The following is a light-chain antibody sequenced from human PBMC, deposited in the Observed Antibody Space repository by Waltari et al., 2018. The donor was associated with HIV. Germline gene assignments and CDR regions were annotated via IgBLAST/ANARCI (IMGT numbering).Light chain of an antibody. J-gene: IGLJ2*01. CDR3: SSYADRNGFYVV. CDR1: NSDIGGYNY. CDR2: EVT. V-gene: IGLV2-8*01. Sequence: QSALTQPPSASGSPGQSVTISCTGTNSDIGGYNYVSWYQHHPGKAPKLVISEVTKRPSGVPDRFSCSKSGTTASLTVSGLQAEDEADYYCSSYADRNGFYVVFGGGTRLTVL.